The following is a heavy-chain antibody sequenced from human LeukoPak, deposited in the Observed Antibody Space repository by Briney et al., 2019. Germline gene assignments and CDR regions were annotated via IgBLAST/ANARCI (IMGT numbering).Heavy chain of an antibody. D-gene: IGHD2-15*01. CDR1: GFIFSDHY. CDR3: VRDNPRCCGVVPVNIDDF. Sequence: PGGSLRLSCAASGFIFSDHYLDRVRQARGKGLEWVSSISSSSSYIYYADSVKGRFTISRDNDKNSLYLQMNSLRAEDTAVYYCVRDNPRCCGVVPVNIDDFWGQGTLVTVSS. V-gene: IGHV3-21*01. J-gene: IGHJ4*02. CDR2: ISSSSSYI.